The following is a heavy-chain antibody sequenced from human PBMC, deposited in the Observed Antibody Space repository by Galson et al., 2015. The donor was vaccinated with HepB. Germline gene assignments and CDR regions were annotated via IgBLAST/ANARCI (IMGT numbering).Heavy chain of an antibody. D-gene: IGHD1-26*01. CDR3: ARDSDQYSGSYGEYYYYYYGMDV. CDR1: GGTFSSYA. J-gene: IGHJ6*02. CDR2: IIPIFGTA. Sequence: SVKVSCKASGGTFSSYAISWVRQAPGQGLEWMGGIIPIFGTANYAQKFQGRVTITADESTSTAYMELSSLRSEDTAVYYCARDSDQYSGSYGEYYYYYYGMDVWGQGTTVTVSS. V-gene: IGHV1-69*13.